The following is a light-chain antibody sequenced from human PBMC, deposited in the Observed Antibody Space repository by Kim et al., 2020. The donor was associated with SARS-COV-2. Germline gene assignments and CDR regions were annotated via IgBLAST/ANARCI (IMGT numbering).Light chain of an antibody. CDR1: QSVYSNY. J-gene: IGKJ1*01. Sequence: EIVMTQSPATLSVSPGERATLSCRASQSVYSNYLAWYLQKPGQAPRLLIYGASSRATGIPDRFSGSGSGTDFTLTINRLQPDDFAVYYCQQYGSSWTFGQGTKVDIK. CDR3: QQYGSSWT. CDR2: GAS. V-gene: IGKV3-20*01.